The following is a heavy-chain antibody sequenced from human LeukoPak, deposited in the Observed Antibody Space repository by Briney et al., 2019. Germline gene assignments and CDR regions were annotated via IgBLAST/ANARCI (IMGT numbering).Heavy chain of an antibody. CDR3: ARDLENSSSWYIRYFDL. V-gene: IGHV4-4*07. J-gene: IGHJ2*01. Sequence: PSETLSLTCTVSGGSISRYYWSWIRQPAGKGLEWIGRIYTSGSTNYNPSLQSRVTMSVDTSKNQFSLKLSSVTAADTAVYYCARDLENSSSWYIRYFDLWGRGTLVTVSS. CDR2: IYTSGST. CDR1: GGSISRYY. D-gene: IGHD6-13*01.